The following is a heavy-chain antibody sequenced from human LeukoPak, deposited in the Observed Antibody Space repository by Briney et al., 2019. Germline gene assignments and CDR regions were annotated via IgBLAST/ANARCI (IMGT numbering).Heavy chain of an antibody. CDR2: MRYDGSNE. J-gene: IGHJ4*02. V-gene: IGHV3-33*06. CDR1: GFMFNSYG. Sequence: VRSLRLSCVASGFMFNSYGMNWVRQARGKGLAWVAGMRYDGSNEYYPDSVKGRFTISRDNSKNTVYLQMNSLRAEDTAVYYCAKRSAVGGYFDYWGQGTLVSVPS. CDR3: AKRSAVGGYFDY. D-gene: IGHD3-3*01.